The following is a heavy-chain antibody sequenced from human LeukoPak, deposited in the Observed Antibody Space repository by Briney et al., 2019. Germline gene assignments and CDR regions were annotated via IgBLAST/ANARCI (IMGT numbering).Heavy chain of an antibody. D-gene: IGHD2-2*01. CDR3: AREGDIVVVPAATSWFNP. V-gene: IGHV1-2*02. J-gene: IGHJ5*02. CDR2: INPNSGGT. Sequence: ASVKVSCKASGYTFTGYYMHWVRQAPGQGLEWVGWINPNSGGTNYAQKFQGRVTMTRDTSISTAYMELSRLRSDDTAVYYCAREGDIVVVPAATSWFNPWGQGTLVTVSS. CDR1: GYTFTGYY.